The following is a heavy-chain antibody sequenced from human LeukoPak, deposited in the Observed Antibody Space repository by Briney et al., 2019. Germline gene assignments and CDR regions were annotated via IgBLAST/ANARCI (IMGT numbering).Heavy chain of an antibody. CDR2: ISGDGTTT. CDR3: ARPIVATNLDY. D-gene: IGHD5-12*01. CDR1: GFTFSTSW. Sequence: PGGSLRLSCATSGFTFSTSWMHWVRQAPGKGLVWVSRISGDGTTTTHADSVKGRFTISRDNAKNTLFLQMNSLRVDDTAVYYCARPIVATNLDYWGQGTLVTVSS. V-gene: IGHV3-74*01. J-gene: IGHJ4*02.